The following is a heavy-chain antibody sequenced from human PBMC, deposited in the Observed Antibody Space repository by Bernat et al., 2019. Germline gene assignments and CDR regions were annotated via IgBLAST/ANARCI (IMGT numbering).Heavy chain of an antibody. D-gene: IGHD6-19*01. V-gene: IGHV3-30*18. J-gene: IGHJ4*02. CDR3: AKAESDSSGVDY. CDR2: ISYDGSNN. Sequence: QVQLVESGGGVVQPGRSLRLSCAASGFTFSSYVMHWVRQAPRKGVEGVGVISYDGSNNNYEASLKGRFTITRGNSKNTLYLQMNSRRAEDTAVYYCAKAESDSSGVDYWGQGTLVTVSS. CDR1: GFTFSSYV.